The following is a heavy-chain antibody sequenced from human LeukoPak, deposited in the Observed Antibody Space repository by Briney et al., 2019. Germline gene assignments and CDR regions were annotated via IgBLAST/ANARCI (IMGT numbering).Heavy chain of an antibody. CDR3: ARGNRNVLRYFDWLLSGFPLDY. Sequence: ASVKVSCKASGYTFANYYMHWVRQAPGQGLEWMGIINPSGGGTTYAQKFQGRVTMIRDTSTSTVYMELSSLSSEDTAVYYCARGNRNVLRYFDWLLSGFPLDYWGQGTLVTVSS. CDR1: GYTFANYY. D-gene: IGHD3-9*01. V-gene: IGHV1-46*01. J-gene: IGHJ4*02. CDR2: INPSGGGT.